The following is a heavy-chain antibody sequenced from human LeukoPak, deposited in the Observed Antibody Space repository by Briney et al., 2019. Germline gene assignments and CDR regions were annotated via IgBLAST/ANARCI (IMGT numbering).Heavy chain of an antibody. CDR3: ARGSTSIAALGAWFDP. CDR2: IIPIFGTA. D-gene: IGHD6-6*01. V-gene: IGHV1-69*05. CDR1: GGTFSSYA. Sequence: VASVKVSCKASGGTFSSYAISWVRQAPGQGLEWMGRIIPIFGTANYAQKFQGRVTITTDESTSTAYMELSSLRSEDTAVYYCARGSTSIAALGAWFDPLGPGNPGHRLL. J-gene: IGHJ5*02.